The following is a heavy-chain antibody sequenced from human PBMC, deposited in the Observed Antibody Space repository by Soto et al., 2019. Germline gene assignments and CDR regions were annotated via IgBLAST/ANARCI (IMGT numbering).Heavy chain of an antibody. CDR3: ARAPIIWKSSADSTTRFAY. Sequence: SETLSLTCAVYGGSFSGYYWSWIRQPPGKGLEWIGEINHSGSTNYNPSLKSRVTISVDTSKNQFSLKLSSVTAADTAVYYCARAPIIWKSSADSTTRFAYWGQGTLVTVSS. V-gene: IGHV4-34*01. D-gene: IGHD6-25*01. CDR1: GGSFSGYY. J-gene: IGHJ4*02. CDR2: INHSGST.